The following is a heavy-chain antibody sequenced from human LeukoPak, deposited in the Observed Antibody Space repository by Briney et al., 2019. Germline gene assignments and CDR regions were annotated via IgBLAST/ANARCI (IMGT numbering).Heavy chain of an antibody. J-gene: IGHJ4*02. CDR2: IYPGDSDT. CDR3: ARPNFQSYSSWDY. Sequence: GESLKISCKGSGYSFTNYWIDWVRQMPGKGLEWMGTIYPGDSDTRYSPSFQGQVTISADKSISTAYLQWSSLKASDTAMSYCARPNFQSYSSWDYWGQGTLVTVSS. D-gene: IGHD6-6*01. CDR1: GYSFTNYW. V-gene: IGHV5-51*01.